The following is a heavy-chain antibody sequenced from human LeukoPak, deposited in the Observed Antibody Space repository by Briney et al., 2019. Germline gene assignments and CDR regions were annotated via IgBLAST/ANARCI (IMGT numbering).Heavy chain of an antibody. CDR1: GGSFSGYY. CDR2: INHSGST. Sequence: SETLSLTCAVYGGSFSGYYWSWIRQPPGKGLEWIGEINHSGSTNYNPSLKSRVTISVDTSKNQFSLKLSSVTAADTAVYYCAGRGIAAVSSFDYWGQGTLVTVSS. V-gene: IGHV4-34*01. J-gene: IGHJ4*02. CDR3: AGRGIAAVSSFDY. D-gene: IGHD6-13*01.